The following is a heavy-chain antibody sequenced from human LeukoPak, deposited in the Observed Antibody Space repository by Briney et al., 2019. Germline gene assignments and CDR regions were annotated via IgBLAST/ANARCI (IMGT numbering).Heavy chain of an antibody. CDR2: ISSGSSAI. CDR3: ATVRPHWAFDY. V-gene: IGHV3-48*02. Sequence: GGSLRLSCAASGFSFSTSHMNWVRQAPGKGLEWVSYISSGSSAIYYTDSVKGRFTISRDNAKSSLYLQMNSLRDEDTATYYCATVRPHWAFDYWGRGTLVTVSS. CDR1: GFSFSTSH. D-gene: IGHD7-27*01. J-gene: IGHJ4*02.